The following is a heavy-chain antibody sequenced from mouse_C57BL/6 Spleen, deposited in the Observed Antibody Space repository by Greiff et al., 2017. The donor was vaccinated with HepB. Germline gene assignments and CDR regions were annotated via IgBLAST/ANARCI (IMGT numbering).Heavy chain of an antibody. CDR1: GYTFTSYG. D-gene: IGHD1-1*01. CDR2: IYPRSGNT. V-gene: IGHV1-81*01. CDR3: ARCEVVAGDAMDY. Sequence: VQLQQSGAELARPGASVKLSCKASGYTFTSYGISWVKQRTGQGLEWIGEIYPRSGNTYYNEKFKGKATLTADKSSSTAYMELRSLTSEDSAVEFCARCEVVAGDAMDYWGQGTSVTVSS. J-gene: IGHJ4*01.